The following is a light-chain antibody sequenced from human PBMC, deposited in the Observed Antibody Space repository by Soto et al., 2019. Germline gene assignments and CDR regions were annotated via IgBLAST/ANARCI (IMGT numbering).Light chain of an antibody. J-gene: IGKJ1*01. Sequence: DIVMTQSPDSLAVSLGERATINCKSSQSVLYSSNNKNYLTWYQQKPGQPPKLLIYWASTRESGVPDRFSGSGSGTDLTLTISSLQAEDVAVYYCHQYYSHPRTFGQGTKVEIK. CDR2: WAS. CDR3: HQYYSHPRT. V-gene: IGKV4-1*01. CDR1: QSVLYSSNNKNY.